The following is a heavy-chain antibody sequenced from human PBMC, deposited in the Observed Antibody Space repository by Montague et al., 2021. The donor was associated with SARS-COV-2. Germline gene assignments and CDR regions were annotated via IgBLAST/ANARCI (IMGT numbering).Heavy chain of an antibody. CDR1: GFTFSSYS. J-gene: IGHJ6*02. CDR3: ARDLGLVPAMGYYYYYGMDV. D-gene: IGHD5-18*01. CDR2: ISTSSSTI. V-gene: IGHV3-48*02. Sequence: SLRLSCAASGFTFSSYSMNWVRQAPGKGLEWVSYISTSSSTIYYADSVKGRFTISRDNAKNSLYLQMNSLRDEDTAVYYCARDLGLVPAMGYYYYYGMDVWGQGTTVTVSS.